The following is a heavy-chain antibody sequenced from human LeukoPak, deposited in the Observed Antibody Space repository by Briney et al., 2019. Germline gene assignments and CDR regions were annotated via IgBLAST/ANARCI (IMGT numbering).Heavy chain of an antibody. CDR1: GFTFSSYG. CDR3: ARSYGSQTYKFDY. V-gene: IGHV3-30*03. CDR2: ISYDGSNK. D-gene: IGHD3-10*01. Sequence: PGGSLRLSCAASGFTFSSYGMHWVRQAPGKGLEWVAVISYDGSNKYYADSVKGRFTISRDNSKSTLYLQMNSLRAEDTAVYYCARSYGSQTYKFDYWGQGTLVTVSS. J-gene: IGHJ4*02.